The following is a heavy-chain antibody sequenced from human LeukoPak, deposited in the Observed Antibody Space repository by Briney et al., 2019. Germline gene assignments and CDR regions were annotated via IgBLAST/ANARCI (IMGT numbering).Heavy chain of an antibody. CDR3: ARDLNLGTSDSY. V-gene: IGHV3-7*01. CDR1: GFTFSSYW. J-gene: IGHJ4*02. CDR2: IKQDGSEK. Sequence: PGGSLRLSCAASGFTFSSYWMSWVRQAPGKGLEWVANIKQDGSEKYYVDSVKGRFTISRDNSKDTLSLEMNNLRPEDTAVYYCARDLNLGTSDSYWGQGTLVTVSS. D-gene: IGHD3/OR15-3a*01.